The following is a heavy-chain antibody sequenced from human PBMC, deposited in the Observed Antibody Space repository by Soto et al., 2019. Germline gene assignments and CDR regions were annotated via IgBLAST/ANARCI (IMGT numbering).Heavy chain of an antibody. CDR3: ARGYCTNGVCHEAASEPGPPDY. Sequence: GASVKVSCKASGGTFSSYAISWVRQAPGQGLEWMGGIIPIFGTANYAQKFQGRVTITADKSTSTAYMELSSLRSEDTAVYYCARGYCTNGVCHEAASEPGPPDYWGQGTLVTVSS. V-gene: IGHV1-69*06. CDR2: IIPIFGTA. CDR1: GGTFSSYA. D-gene: IGHD2-8*01. J-gene: IGHJ4*02.